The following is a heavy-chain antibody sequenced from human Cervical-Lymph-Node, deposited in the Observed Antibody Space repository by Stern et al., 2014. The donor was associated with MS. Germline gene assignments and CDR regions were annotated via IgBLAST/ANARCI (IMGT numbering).Heavy chain of an antibody. D-gene: IGHD3-22*01. Sequence: QLQLQESGPGLVKPSQTLSLTCTVSGGSISSGSYYWSWIRQPAGKGLEWIGRIYTSGSPNYNPPLKRRVTKSVDPHTNQFSPKLSSGTAADTAVYYCARQYYDPFDYWGQGTLVTVS. CDR3: ARQYYDPFDY. V-gene: IGHV4-61*02. CDR2: IYTSGSP. CDR1: GGSISSGSYY. J-gene: IGHJ4*02.